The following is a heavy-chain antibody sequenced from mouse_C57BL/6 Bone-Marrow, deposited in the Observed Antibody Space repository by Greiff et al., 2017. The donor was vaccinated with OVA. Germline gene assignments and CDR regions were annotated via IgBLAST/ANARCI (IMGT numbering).Heavy chain of an antibody. CDR1: GYTFTDYY. J-gene: IGHJ4*01. CDR2: INPNNGGT. Sequence: EVQLQQSGPELAKPGASVKISCKASGYTFTDYYMNWVKQSHGKSLEWIGDINPNNGGTSYNQKFKGKATLTVDKSSSTAYMELRSLTSEDSAVYYCARRAVVIPYAMGYWGQRTSVTVSS. CDR3: ARRAVVIPYAMGY. V-gene: IGHV1-26*01. D-gene: IGHD1-1*01.